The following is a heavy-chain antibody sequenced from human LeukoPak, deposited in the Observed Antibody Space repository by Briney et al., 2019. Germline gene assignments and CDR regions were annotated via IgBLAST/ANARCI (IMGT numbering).Heavy chain of an antibody. CDR2: IYYSGST. CDR3: ARDDGYSSSSGYFQH. J-gene: IGHJ1*01. Sequence: KSSETLSLTCTVSGGSISSYYWSWIRQPPGKGLEWIGYIYYSGSTNYNPSLKSRVTISVDTSKNQFSLKLSSVTAADTAVYYCARDDGYSSSSGYFQHWGQGTLVTVSS. CDR1: GGSISSYY. D-gene: IGHD6-6*01. V-gene: IGHV4-59*01.